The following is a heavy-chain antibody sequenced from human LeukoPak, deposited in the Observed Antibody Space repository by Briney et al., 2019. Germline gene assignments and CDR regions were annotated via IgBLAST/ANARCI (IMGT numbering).Heavy chain of an antibody. CDR3: ARSMGIAALMRAFDI. Sequence: ASVKVSCKASGYTFTCYDINWVRQATGQGLEWMGWMNPNSGNTGYAQKFQGRVTITRNTSISTAYMELSSLRSEDTAVYYCARSMGIAALMRAFDIWGQGTMVTVSS. V-gene: IGHV1-8*03. J-gene: IGHJ3*02. CDR2: MNPNSGNT. D-gene: IGHD6-13*01. CDR1: GYTFTCYD.